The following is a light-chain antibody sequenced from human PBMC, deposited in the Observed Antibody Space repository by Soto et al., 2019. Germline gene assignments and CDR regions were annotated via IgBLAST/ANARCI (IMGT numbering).Light chain of an antibody. CDR1: QSVSSAH. CDR2: GAF. V-gene: IGKV3-20*01. Sequence: EIVLTQSPGTLSLSPGERATLSCRASQSVSSAHLAWYQQKPGQAPRLLTYGAFSRATGIPDRFSGSGSGTDFTLTISRLEPEDFAVYYCQQYGSSPMYTFGQGTKLEIK. J-gene: IGKJ2*01. CDR3: QQYGSSPMYT.